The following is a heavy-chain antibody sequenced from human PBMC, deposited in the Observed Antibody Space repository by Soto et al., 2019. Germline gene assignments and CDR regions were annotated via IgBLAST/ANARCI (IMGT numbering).Heavy chain of an antibody. Sequence: ASVKVSCKASGYTFTRYLMHWVRQAPGHGLEWMGVINPSDGAPTHAQKFQGRVTMTRDTSTTTVYMELSSLRSEDTAVYYCAREMATTFYFDYWGQGTLVTVSS. V-gene: IGHV1-46*03. CDR3: AREMATTFYFDY. CDR1: GYTFTRYL. D-gene: IGHD1-1*01. J-gene: IGHJ4*02. CDR2: INPSDGAP.